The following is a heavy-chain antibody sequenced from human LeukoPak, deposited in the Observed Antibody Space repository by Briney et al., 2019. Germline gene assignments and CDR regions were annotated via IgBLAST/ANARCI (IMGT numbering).Heavy chain of an antibody. CDR1: GGTFSSYA. V-gene: IGHV1-69*13. J-gene: IGHJ6*02. CDR3: ARDTIFGVVIFPQKYGMDV. D-gene: IGHD3-3*01. Sequence: SVKVSCKASGGTFSSYAISWVRQAPGQGLEWMGGIIPIFGTANYAQKFQGRVTITADESTSTAYMELSSLRSEDTVVYYCARDTIFGVVIFPQKYGMDVWGQGTTVTVSS. CDR2: IIPIFGTA.